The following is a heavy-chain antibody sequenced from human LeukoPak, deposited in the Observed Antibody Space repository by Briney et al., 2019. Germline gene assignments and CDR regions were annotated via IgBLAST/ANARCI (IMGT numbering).Heavy chain of an antibody. CDR2: INYSGST. CDR3: AREMDAHPRIVV. D-gene: IGHD2-21*01. Sequence: SETLSLTCAVSGGSISSGGYRWTWIRQHPGKGLEWIGYINYSGSTYYNPSLKSRVIISVDTSKNQFSLNLNSVTAADTAVYHCAREMDAHPRIVVWGQGTLVTVSS. V-gene: IGHV4-31*11. J-gene: IGHJ4*02. CDR1: GGSISSGGYR.